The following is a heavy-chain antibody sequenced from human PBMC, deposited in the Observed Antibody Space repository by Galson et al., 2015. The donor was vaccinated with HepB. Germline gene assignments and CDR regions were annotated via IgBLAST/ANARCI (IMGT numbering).Heavy chain of an antibody. Sequence: GAEVKKPGESLKISCKGSGYSFVNYWIAWVRQMPGRGLEWMGIVYPSDSDVRYSPSFQGQVTISVDKSVSTAYLQWSSLKASDTAVYYCTRHGTLLDYWGQGTLVTVSS. CDR2: VYPSDSDV. V-gene: IGHV5-51*01. J-gene: IGHJ4*02. CDR1: GYSFVNYW. D-gene: IGHD1-7*01. CDR3: TRHGTLLDY.